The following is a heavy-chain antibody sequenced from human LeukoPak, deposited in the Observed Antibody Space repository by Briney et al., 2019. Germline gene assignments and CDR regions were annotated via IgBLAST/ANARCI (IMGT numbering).Heavy chain of an antibody. D-gene: IGHD3-22*01. V-gene: IGHV3-74*01. J-gene: IGHJ3*02. CDR3: AMDYYDSSGYYRNDDAFDI. Sequence: PGGSLRLSCAASGFTFSSYWMHWVRQAPGKGLVWVSRINSDGSSKSYADSVKGRFTISRDNAKNTLYLQMISLRAEDTAVYYCAMDYYDSSGYYRNDDAFDIWGQGTMVTVSS. CDR1: GFTFSSYW. CDR2: INSDGSSK.